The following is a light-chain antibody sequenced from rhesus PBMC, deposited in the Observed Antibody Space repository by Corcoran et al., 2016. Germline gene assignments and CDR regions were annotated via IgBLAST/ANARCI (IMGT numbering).Light chain of an antibody. CDR3: QQRNSYPFT. CDR2: SAS. V-gene: IGKV1-33*01. CDR1: QGISNA. J-gene: IGKJ3*01. Sequence: DIQMTQSPSSLSASVGDKVTITCRASQGISNALAWYQQKPGKDPKLLIYSASSLQSGVPSRFSCSGSGTVCTLTISSLQPEDFAVYYCQQRNSYPFTFGPGTKLDNK.